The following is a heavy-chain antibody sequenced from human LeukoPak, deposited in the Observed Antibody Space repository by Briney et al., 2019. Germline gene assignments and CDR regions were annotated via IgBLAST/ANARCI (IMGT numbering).Heavy chain of an antibody. CDR1: GFTFDDYA. J-gene: IGHJ4*02. Sequence: GGSLRLSCAASGFTFDDYAMHWVRQAPGKGLEWVSGISWNSGSIGYADSVKGRFTISRDNAKNSLYLQMNSLRAEDTAVYYCAKGDGDLQIDYWGQGTLVTVSS. CDR2: ISWNSGSI. V-gene: IGHV3-9*01. CDR3: AKGDGDLQIDY. D-gene: IGHD4-17*01.